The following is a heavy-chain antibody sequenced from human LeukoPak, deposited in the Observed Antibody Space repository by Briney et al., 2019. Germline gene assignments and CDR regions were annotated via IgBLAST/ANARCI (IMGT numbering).Heavy chain of an antibody. V-gene: IGHV1-69*13. D-gene: IGHD3-10*01. Sequence: SVKVSCKASGDTFSSYAISWVRQAPGQGLEWMGGIIPIFGTANYAQKFQGRVTITADESTSTAYMELSSLRSEDTAVYYCARMEFGERIMDVWGKGTTVTVSS. CDR3: ARMEFGERIMDV. CDR2: IIPIFGTA. J-gene: IGHJ6*03. CDR1: GDTFSSYA.